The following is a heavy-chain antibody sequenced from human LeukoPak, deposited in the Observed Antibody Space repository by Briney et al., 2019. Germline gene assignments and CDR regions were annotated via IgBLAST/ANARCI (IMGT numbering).Heavy chain of an antibody. V-gene: IGHV3-23*01. J-gene: IGHJ4*02. Sequence: PGGSLRLSCAASGFTFSSYAMNRVRQAPGKGLEWVSAISGSGGSTYYADSVKGRFTISRDNSKNTLYLQMNSLRAEDTAVYYCASPQRFGEPYPFYYFDYWGQGTLVTVSS. CDR1: GFTFSSYA. D-gene: IGHD3-10*01. CDR3: ASPQRFGEPYPFYYFDY. CDR2: ISGSGGST.